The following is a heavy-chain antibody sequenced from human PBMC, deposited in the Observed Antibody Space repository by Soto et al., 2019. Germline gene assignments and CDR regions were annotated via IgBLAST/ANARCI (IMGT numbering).Heavy chain of an antibody. Sequence: QITLKESGPTLVKPTQTLTLTCTFSGFSLSTSGVGVGWIRQPPGKALEWLAVIYWDDDKGYSPSLKNRLTITKDTSKNHVVLTMTNIDPVDTATYYCAHTVGLGVVTSEDEYFQHWGQGTQVTVSS. CDR3: AHTVGLGVVTSEDEYFQH. V-gene: IGHV2-5*02. CDR2: IYWDDDK. D-gene: IGHD2-15*01. CDR1: GFSLSTSGVG. J-gene: IGHJ1*01.